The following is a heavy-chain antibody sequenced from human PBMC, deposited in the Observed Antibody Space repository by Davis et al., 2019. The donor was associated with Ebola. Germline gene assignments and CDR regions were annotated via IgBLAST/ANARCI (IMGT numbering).Heavy chain of an antibody. CDR1: GGSISSYY. J-gene: IGHJ3*02. Sequence: MPGGSLRLSCTVSGGSISSYYWSWIRQPPGKGLEWIGYIYYSGSTNYNPSLKSRVTISVDTSKNQFSLKLSSVTAADTAVYYCARLEASSSGWTRDHGAFDIWGQGTMVTVSS. CDR2: IYYSGST. V-gene: IGHV4-59*08. D-gene: IGHD6-19*01. CDR3: ARLEASSSGWTRDHGAFDI.